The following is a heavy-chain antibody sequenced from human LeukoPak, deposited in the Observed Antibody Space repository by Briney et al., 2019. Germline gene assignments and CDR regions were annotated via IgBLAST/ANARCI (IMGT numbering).Heavy chain of an antibody. CDR2: ISYDGVNK. D-gene: IGHD5-24*01. V-gene: IGHV3-30*09. CDR3: TRVTDGEPPFDY. Sequence: PGRSLRLSCAASGFTISRYAMHWVRQAPGKGLEWVAVISYDGVNKYYADSVKGRFAISRDNSKNTLYLQMNSLRAEDTAVYFCTRVTDGEPPFDYWGQRTLVTVSS. CDR1: GFTISRYA. J-gene: IGHJ4*02.